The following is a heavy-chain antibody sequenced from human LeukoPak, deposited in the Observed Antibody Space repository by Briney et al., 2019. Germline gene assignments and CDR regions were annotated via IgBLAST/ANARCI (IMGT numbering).Heavy chain of an antibody. J-gene: IGHJ5*02. V-gene: IGHV3-30*14. CDR2: ISYDGSNK. Sequence: GGSLRLSCAASGFTFSSYAMHWVRQAPGKGLEWVAVISYDGSNKYYADSVKGRFTISRDNSKNTLYLQMNSLRAEDTAVYYCARGIPFGGWLDPWGQGTLVTVSS. D-gene: IGHD3-16*01. CDR1: GFTFSSYA. CDR3: ARGIPFGGWLDP.